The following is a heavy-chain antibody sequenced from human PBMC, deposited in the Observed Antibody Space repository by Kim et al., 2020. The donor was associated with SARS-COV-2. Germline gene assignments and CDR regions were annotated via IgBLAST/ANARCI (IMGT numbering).Heavy chain of an antibody. D-gene: IGHD3-22*01. CDR3: AKVDSSGYYSAGFDY. CDR2: ISYDGSSK. CDR1: GFTFSSYG. Sequence: GGSLRLSCAASGFTFSSYGMHWVRQAPGKGLEWVAVISYDGSSKYYADSVKGRFTISRDNSKNTLYLQMNSLRAEDTAVYYCAKVDSSGYYSAGFDYWGQGTLVTVSS. J-gene: IGHJ4*02. V-gene: IGHV3-30*18.